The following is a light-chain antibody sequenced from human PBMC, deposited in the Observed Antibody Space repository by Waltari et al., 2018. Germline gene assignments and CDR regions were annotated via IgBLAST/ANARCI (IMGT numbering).Light chain of an antibody. J-gene: IGKJ4*01. V-gene: IGKV1-5*03. CDR3: QQYNSYSLLT. CDR1: QSISSW. Sequence: DIQTTQSPSTLSASVGDSVTITCRASQSISSWLAWYQQKPGKAPKLLIYKASSLESGVPSRFSGSGSGTEFTLTISSLQPDDFATYYCQQYNSYSLLTFGGGTKVEIK. CDR2: KAS.